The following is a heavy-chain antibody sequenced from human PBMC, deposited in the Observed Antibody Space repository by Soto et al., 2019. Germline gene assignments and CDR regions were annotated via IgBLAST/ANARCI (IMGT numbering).Heavy chain of an antibody. Sequence: QMHLQESGPGLVKPSETLSLTCSVSGGSISGYYWSWVRQPAGKGLEWVGRIYSDGTTNYRPSLKSRVTMSLDTSKNEFSLHLNSVTAADTXXXXXXXVGCSNSRCYXXXXXVWGQG. V-gene: IGHV4-4*07. CDR3: XXVGCSNSRCYXXXXXV. D-gene: IGHD2-2*01. CDR1: GGSISGYY. J-gene: IGHJ6*02. CDR2: IYSDGTT.